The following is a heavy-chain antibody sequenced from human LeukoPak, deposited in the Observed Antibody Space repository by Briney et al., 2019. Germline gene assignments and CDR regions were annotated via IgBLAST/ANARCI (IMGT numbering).Heavy chain of an antibody. V-gene: IGHV1-2*02. J-gene: IGHJ4*02. CDR3: VRARSSTFEY. Sequence: ASVKVSCKASGYSFTSQGMNWVRQAPGQGLEWMGRINPNSGGTNYAQKFQGRVTMTRDSSISTAYMELSRLRSDDTAVFYCVRARSSTFEYWGQGNLVTVSS. D-gene: IGHD6-19*01. CDR2: INPNSGGT. CDR1: GYSFTSQG.